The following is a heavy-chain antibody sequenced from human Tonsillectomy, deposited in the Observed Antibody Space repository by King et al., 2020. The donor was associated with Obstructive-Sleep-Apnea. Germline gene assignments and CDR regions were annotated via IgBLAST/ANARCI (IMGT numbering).Heavy chain of an antibody. CDR2: IYHSGST. D-gene: IGHD6-19*01. CDR1: GGSISSSNW. Sequence: QLQESGPGLVKPSGTLSLTCAVSGGSISSSNWWSWVRQPPGKGLEWIGEIYHSGSTNYNPSLKSRVTISVDKSQNQFSLKLSSVTAADTAVYYCARDPHEQWLDIGGMDVWGQGTTVTVSS. J-gene: IGHJ6*02. CDR3: ARDPHEQWLDIGGMDV. V-gene: IGHV4-4*02.